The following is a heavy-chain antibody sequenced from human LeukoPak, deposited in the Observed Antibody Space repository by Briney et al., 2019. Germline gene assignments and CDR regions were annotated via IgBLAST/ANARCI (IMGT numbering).Heavy chain of an antibody. D-gene: IGHD3-22*01. CDR1: GFTFSSYA. CDR2: ISYDGSNK. V-gene: IGHV3-30*01. Sequence: TGGSLRLSCAASGFTFSSYAMRWVRQAPGKGLERVAVISYDGSNKYYADSVKGRFTISRDNSKNTLYLQMNSLRAEDTAVYYCARGTGNYYYDSSGYYSHFDYWGQGTLVTVSS. CDR3: ARGTGNYYYDSSGYYSHFDY. J-gene: IGHJ4*02.